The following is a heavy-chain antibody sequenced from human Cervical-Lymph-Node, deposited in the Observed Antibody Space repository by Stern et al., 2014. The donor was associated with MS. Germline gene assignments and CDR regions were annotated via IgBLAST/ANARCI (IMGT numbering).Heavy chain of an antibody. V-gene: IGHV1-46*01. J-gene: IGHJ4*02. CDR1: GFTFTNYY. CDR3: ALSAFDF. D-gene: IGHD5/OR15-5a*01. Sequence: VQLVESGAEVKKPGASAKVYCKAAGFTFTNYYVHWVRQAPGQGLEWMGIINRSDDDTGYAQRFQGRLTVTRDTSSSTVYMELTSLRYDDTAVYYCALSAFDFWGQGTLVTVSS. CDR2: INRSDDDT.